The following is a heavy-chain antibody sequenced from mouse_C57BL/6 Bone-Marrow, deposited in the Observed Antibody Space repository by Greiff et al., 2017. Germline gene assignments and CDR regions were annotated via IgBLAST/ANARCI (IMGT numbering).Heavy chain of an antibody. CDR2: IYWDDDK. V-gene: IGHV8-12*01. CDR1: GFSLSTSGMG. Sequence: ESGPGILQSSQTLSLTCSFSGFSLSTSGMGVSWIRQPSGKGLEWLAHIYWDDDKRYNPSLKSRLTISKDTSRNQVFLKITSVDTADTATYYCAGRGFYYSNLVLYAMDYWGQGTSVTVSS. D-gene: IGHD2-5*01. J-gene: IGHJ4*01. CDR3: AGRGFYYSNLVLYAMDY.